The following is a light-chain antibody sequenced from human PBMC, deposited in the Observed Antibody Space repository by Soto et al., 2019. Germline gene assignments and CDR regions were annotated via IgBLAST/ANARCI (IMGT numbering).Light chain of an antibody. CDR1: QNILYTSNNKNY. V-gene: IGKV4-1*01. J-gene: IGKJ1*01. CDR3: HQYYSSWT. Sequence: IVMTQSPDSLAVSLGDRSTINCKSSQNILYTSNNKNYLAWYQQEPGQPPKLLINWASTRESGVPDRFSGSGSGTDFTLTISSLQAEDVAVYYCHQYYSSWTFGQGTKVDIK. CDR2: WAS.